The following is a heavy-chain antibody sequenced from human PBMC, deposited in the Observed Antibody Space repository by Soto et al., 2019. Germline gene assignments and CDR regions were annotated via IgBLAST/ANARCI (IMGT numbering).Heavy chain of an antibody. J-gene: IGHJ4*02. D-gene: IGHD6-6*01. Sequence: SVKVSCKASGFTFTSSVVQWVRQAPGQGLEWMGWIVPSSGSTNYAQKFQEWVTMTRDTSTSTAYMELSRLRSDDTAVYYCARTSSSSYFDYWGQGTLVTVSS. CDR2: IVPSSGST. V-gene: IGHV1-58*01. CDR1: GFTFTSSV. CDR3: ARTSSSSYFDY.